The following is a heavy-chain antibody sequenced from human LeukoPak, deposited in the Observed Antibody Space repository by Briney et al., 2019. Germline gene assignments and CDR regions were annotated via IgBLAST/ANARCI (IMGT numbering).Heavy chain of an antibody. CDR3: ARVGGSGLLNWFDP. J-gene: IGHJ5*02. CDR2: IYYSGST. V-gene: IGHV4-39*07. D-gene: IGHD6-19*01. Sequence: SETLSLTCTVSGGSISSSSYYWGWIRQPPGKGLEWIGSIYYSGSTYYNPSLKSRVTISVDTSKNQFSLKLSSVTAADTAVYYCARVGGSGLLNWFDPWGQGTLVTVSS. CDR1: GGSISSSSYY.